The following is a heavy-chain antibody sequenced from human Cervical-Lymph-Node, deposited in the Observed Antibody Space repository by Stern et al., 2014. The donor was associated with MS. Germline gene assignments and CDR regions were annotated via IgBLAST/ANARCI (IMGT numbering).Heavy chain of an antibody. CDR1: GGSISSDY. Sequence: VQLVQSGPGLVKPSETLSLTCTVSGGSISSDYWSWIRQPPGKGLEWIGYIYYSGSTSYNPSLKSRVTISLDTSKNQFSLKLSSVTAADTAVYYCARLILKQRWIPYLYFDYWGQGTLVTVSS. J-gene: IGHJ4*02. V-gene: IGHV4-59*08. CDR3: ARLILKQRWIPYLYFDY. D-gene: IGHD5-24*01. CDR2: IYYSGST.